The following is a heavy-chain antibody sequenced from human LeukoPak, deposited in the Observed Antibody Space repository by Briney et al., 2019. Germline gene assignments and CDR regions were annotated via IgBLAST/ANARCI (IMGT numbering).Heavy chain of an antibody. CDR3: ARARPNYDILTGLFDY. CDR1: GGSISSGGYY. CDR2: IYYSRSI. V-gene: IGHV4-31*03. J-gene: IGHJ4*02. Sequence: PSETLSLTCTVSGGSISSGGYYWSWIRQHPGKGLEWIVYIYYSRSIYYNPSLKSRVTISVDTSKTQFSLNLSSVTAADTAVYYCARARPNYDILTGLFDYWGQGTLVTVSS. D-gene: IGHD3-9*01.